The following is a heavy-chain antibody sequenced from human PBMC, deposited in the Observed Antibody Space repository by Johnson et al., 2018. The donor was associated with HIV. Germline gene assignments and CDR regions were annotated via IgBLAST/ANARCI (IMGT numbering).Heavy chain of an antibody. CDR2: IYSGGST. CDR1: GFTFSRYW. V-gene: IGHV3-66*01. D-gene: IGHD5-24*01. Sequence: VQLVESGGGLVQPGGSLRLSCAASGFTFSRYWMSWVRQAPGKGLEWVSVIYSGGSTYYADSVKRRFTISRDNSKNTLYLQMNSLRAEDTAVYYCARGCRDGYTCDVFDVWGQGTRVTVSS. CDR3: ARGCRDGYTCDVFDV. J-gene: IGHJ3*01.